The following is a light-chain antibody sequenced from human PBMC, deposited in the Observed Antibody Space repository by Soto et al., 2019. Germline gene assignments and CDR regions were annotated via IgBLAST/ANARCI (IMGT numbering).Light chain of an antibody. CDR3: QHLNSYSAT. CDR1: QAISNN. CDR2: STS. Sequence: DIQLTQSPSFLSASVGDRVTITCRSSQAISNNFAWYQQKPGKAPKFLIYSTSTLQSGVPSRFSGSGSGTEFSLTISSLQPEDFATYYCQHLNSYSATFGQGTKVEIK. J-gene: IGKJ1*01. V-gene: IGKV1-9*01.